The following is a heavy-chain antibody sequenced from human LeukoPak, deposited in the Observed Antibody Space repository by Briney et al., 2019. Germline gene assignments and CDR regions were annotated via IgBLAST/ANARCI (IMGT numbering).Heavy chain of an antibody. CDR1: GDSIRSVHYY. D-gene: IGHD1/OR15-1a*01. CDR3: AKKNNNLGKNCSDP. Sequence: SETLSLTCSVSGDSIRSVHYYWGWIRQPPGRGLEWIGSIYDTGSTYYNPSLKSRVTIFVDTSKNQFSLRLTSVTAADTAMYYWAKKNNNLGKNCSDPGGREP. V-gene: IGHV4-39*07. J-gene: IGHJ5*02. CDR2: IYDTGST.